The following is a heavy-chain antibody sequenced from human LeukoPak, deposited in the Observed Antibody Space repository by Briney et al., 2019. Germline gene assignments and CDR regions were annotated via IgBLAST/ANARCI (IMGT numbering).Heavy chain of an antibody. CDR3: ARDYGGIAAAGNYYFDY. Sequence: GGSLRLSCAASGFTFSRYAMNWVRQAPGKGLEWVSVVSGSGGITYYADSVKGRFTISRDNSKNTLYLQMNSLRAEDTAVYYCARDYGGIAAAGNYYFDYWGQGTLVTVSS. CDR2: VSGSGGIT. CDR1: GFTFSRYA. V-gene: IGHV3-23*01. J-gene: IGHJ4*02. D-gene: IGHD6-13*01.